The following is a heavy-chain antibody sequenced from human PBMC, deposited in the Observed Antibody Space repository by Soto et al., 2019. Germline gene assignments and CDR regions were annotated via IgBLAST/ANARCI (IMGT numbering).Heavy chain of an antibody. CDR2: IFSNDEK. J-gene: IGHJ4*02. CDR3: XXILDGRYNWNDVLFLDY. CDR1: GFSLSNARMG. Sequence: SGPTLVNPTETLTLTCTVSGFSLSNARMGVSWIRQPPGKALEWLAHIFSNDEKSYSTSLKSRLTISKDTSKSQVVLTMTNMDPVDTATXXXXXILDGRYNWNDVLFLDYWGQGTLVTVSS. D-gene: IGHD1-20*01. V-gene: IGHV2-26*01.